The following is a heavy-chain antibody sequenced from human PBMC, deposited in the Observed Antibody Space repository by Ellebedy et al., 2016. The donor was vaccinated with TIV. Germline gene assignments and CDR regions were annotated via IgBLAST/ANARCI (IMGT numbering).Heavy chain of an antibody. J-gene: IGHJ4*02. CDR2: IKQDGSEK. CDR3: ARANGAYEY. V-gene: IGHV3-7*01. CDR1: GFTFSSYW. Sequence: GESLKISCAASGFTFSSYWMSWVRQAPGKGLEWVANIKQDGSEKYYVDSVKGRFTISRDNAKKSLYLQMNSLRAEDTAVYYCARANGAYEYWGQGTLVTVSS. D-gene: IGHD1-1*01.